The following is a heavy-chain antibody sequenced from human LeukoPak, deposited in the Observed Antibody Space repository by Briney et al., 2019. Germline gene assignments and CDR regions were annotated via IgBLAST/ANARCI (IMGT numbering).Heavy chain of an antibody. V-gene: IGHV3-33*01. Sequence: GRSLSLSCAASGFTFSSYGMHWVRQAPGKGLEWVAVIWYDGSNKYYADSVKGRFTISRDNSKNTLYLQMNSLRAEDTAVYYCAAHSGSDAFDIWGQGTMVTVSS. CDR1: GFTFSSYG. D-gene: IGHD3-22*01. CDR2: IWYDGSNK. J-gene: IGHJ3*02. CDR3: AAHSGSDAFDI.